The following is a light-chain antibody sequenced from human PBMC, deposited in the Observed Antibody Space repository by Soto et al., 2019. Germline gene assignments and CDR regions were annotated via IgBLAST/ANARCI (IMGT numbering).Light chain of an antibody. J-gene: IGKJ3*01. CDR1: QSISGY. Sequence: DIQMTQSPSSLSASVGDRVTITCRASQSISGYLTWYQQKPGKAPKLLIYAASSLQSGVPSRFSGSGSGTDFTLPISSLQPEDFATYYCQQSYSTPFTFGPGNKVDIK. CDR3: QQSYSTPFT. CDR2: AAS. V-gene: IGKV1-39*01.